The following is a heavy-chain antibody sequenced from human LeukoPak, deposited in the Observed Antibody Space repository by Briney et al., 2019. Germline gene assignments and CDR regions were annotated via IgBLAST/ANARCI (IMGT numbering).Heavy chain of an antibody. V-gene: IGHV3-30-3*01. CDR2: ILYDENNK. D-gene: IGHD3-10*01. Sequence: PGGSPRLSCAASGFTFSRYAMHWVRQAPGKGLEWVAVILYDENNKNYADSVEGRFTVSRDNFKNTVYLEMNSLRAEDTAVYYCARDEAGESRTSPVVRGVTFDYWGQGTLVTVSS. CDR1: GFTFSRYA. CDR3: ARDEAGESRTSPVVRGVTFDY. J-gene: IGHJ4*02.